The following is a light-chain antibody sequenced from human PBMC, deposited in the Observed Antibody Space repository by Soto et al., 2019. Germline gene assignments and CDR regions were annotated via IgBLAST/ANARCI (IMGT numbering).Light chain of an antibody. V-gene: IGKV3-20*01. CDR1: RSVSSSY. Sequence: EIVLTQSPGTLSLSPGERATLSCRASRSVSSSYLAWYQQKPGQAPRLLIYGASSRATGIPDRFSGSGSGTDLTLTISRLGPEDFAVYYCQHYGSSFTFGPGTKVNIK. CDR3: QHYGSSFT. J-gene: IGKJ3*01. CDR2: GAS.